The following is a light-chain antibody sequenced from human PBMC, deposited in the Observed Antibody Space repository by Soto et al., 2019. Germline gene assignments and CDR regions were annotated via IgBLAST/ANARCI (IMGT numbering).Light chain of an antibody. CDR3: QQYGSSGT. CDR1: QNVHTN. V-gene: IGKV3D-15*01. Sequence: EIVMTQSPAPLSVSPGERATLSCRASQNVHTNLAWYQQKPGQAPRLLIYGASTRATGIAARFSGTGSGTDFALTISRLEPEDFAVYYCQQYGSSGTFGQGTKVDI. CDR2: GAS. J-gene: IGKJ1*01.